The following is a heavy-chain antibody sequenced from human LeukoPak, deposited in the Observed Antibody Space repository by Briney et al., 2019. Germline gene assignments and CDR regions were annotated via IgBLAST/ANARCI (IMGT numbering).Heavy chain of an antibody. CDR1: GGSISSSHYY. V-gene: IGHV4-39*07. J-gene: IGHJ4*02. Sequence: SETLSLTCTVSGGSISSSHYYWGWIRQTPGKGLEWIGTIYYSGSTSYNTFLKSRVTISVDTSKNQFSLKLSSVTAADTAVYYCARDRGSYYTHFDYWGQGTLVTVSS. CDR2: IYYSGST. CDR3: ARDRGSYYTHFDY. D-gene: IGHD1-26*01.